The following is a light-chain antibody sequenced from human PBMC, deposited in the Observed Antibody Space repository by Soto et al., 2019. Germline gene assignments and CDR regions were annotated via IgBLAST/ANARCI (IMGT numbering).Light chain of an antibody. V-gene: IGKV1-6*01. J-gene: IGKJ1*01. Sequence: AIQMTQSPSSLSASVGDRVTITCRASQGIRNDLGWYQQKPGKAPELLIYAASSLQSGVPSRFSGSGSGTDFTLTISSLQPADSAIYYCLQAYNYPWPFGQGTKVVLK. CDR2: AAS. CDR3: LQAYNYPWP. CDR1: QGIRND.